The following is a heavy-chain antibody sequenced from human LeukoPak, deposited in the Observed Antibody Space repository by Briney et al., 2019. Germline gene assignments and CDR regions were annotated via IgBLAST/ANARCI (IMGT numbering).Heavy chain of an antibody. J-gene: IGHJ4*02. CDR2: IWYDGSNK. CDR3: VREDTPATANY. Sequence: QPGGSLRLSCAAAGFTFSNYGMHWVRQAPGKGLEWVAVIWYDGSNKYYADSVKGRFTISRDNSKDTLFLQMHSLRPGDTAVYYCVREDTPATANYWGQGTLVTISS. CDR1: GFTFSNYG. D-gene: IGHD2-21*02. V-gene: IGHV3-33*01.